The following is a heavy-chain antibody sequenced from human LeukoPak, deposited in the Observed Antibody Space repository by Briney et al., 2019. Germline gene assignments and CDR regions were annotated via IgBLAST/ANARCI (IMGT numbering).Heavy chain of an antibody. CDR1: GGSNSSSRYY. D-gene: IGHD1-7*01. Sequence: SETLSLTCTVSGGSNSSSRYYWGWIRQPPGKGLEWIGRIYYSGITYYNPSLKNRVTISVDTSKNQFSLKLSSVTAADTAVYYCARGYGDWNYLGRFDYWGQGTLVTVSS. J-gene: IGHJ4*02. V-gene: IGHV4-39*01. CDR3: ARGYGDWNYLGRFDY. CDR2: IYYSGIT.